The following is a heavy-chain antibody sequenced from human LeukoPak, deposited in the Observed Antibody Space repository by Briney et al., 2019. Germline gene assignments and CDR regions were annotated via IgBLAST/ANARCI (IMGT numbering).Heavy chain of an antibody. V-gene: IGHV4-59*01. CDR1: GGSISSYY. CDR2: IYYSGST. Sequence: SETLSLTCTVSGGSISSYYWSWIRQPPGKGLEWIGYIYYSGSTNYNPSLKSRVTISVDTSKNQFSLKLSSVTAADTAVYYCARGNDYWGQGTLVTVSS. CDR3: ARGNDY. J-gene: IGHJ4*02.